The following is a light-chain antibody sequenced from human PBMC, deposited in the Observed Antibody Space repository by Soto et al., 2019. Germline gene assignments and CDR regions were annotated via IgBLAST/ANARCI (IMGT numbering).Light chain of an antibody. CDR1: QSVSIY. CDR3: QQYGSSPRT. V-gene: IGKV3-20*01. J-gene: IGKJ1*01. Sequence: EIVLTQTPATLSLSPGERATLSCRASQSVSIYLAWYQQKPGQAPRLLIYGASSRATGIPDRFSGSGSGTDFTLTISRLEPEDFAVYYCQQYGSSPRTFGQGTMV. CDR2: GAS.